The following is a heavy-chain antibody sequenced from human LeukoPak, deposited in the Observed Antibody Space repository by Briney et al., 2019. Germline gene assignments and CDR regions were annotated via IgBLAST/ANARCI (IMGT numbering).Heavy chain of an antibody. J-gene: IGHJ4*02. D-gene: IGHD4-23*01. CDR1: GFTFSSYA. CDR2: ISGSGGST. V-gene: IGHV3-23*01. Sequence: GASLRLSCAASGFTFSSYAMSWVRQAPEKGLEWVSAISGSGGSTYYADSVKGRFTISRDNSKNTLYLQMNSLRAEDTAVYYCAKCLGDGGNYYFDYWGQGTLVTVSS. CDR3: AKCLGDGGNYYFDY.